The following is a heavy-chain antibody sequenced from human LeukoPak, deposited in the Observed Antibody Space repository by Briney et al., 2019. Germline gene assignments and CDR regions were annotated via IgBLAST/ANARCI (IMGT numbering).Heavy chain of an antibody. CDR3: ACLWDSSGYYQDDASDI. V-gene: IGHV1-69*05. CDR1: GGTFSSYA. D-gene: IGHD3-22*01. CDR2: IIPIFGTA. Sequence: SVKVSCKASGGTFSSYAISWVRQAPGQGLEWMGRIIPIFGTANYAQRFQGRVTITTDESTSTAYMELSSLRSEDTAVYYCACLWDSSGYYQDDASDIWGQGTMVTVSS. J-gene: IGHJ3*02.